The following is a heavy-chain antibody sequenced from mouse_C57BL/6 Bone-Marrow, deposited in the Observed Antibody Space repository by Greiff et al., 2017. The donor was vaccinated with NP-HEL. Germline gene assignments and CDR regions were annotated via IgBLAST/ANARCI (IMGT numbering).Heavy chain of an antibody. J-gene: IGHJ1*03. D-gene: IGHD1-1*01. CDR2: IDPANGNT. V-gene: IGHV14-3*01. Sequence: VHVKQSVAELVRPGASVKLSCTASGFNIKNTYMHWVKQRPEQGLEWIGRIDPANGNTKYAPKFQGKATITADTSSNTAYLQLSSLTSEDTAIYYCASYYYGSRDWYFDVWGTGTTVTVSS. CDR1: GFNIKNTY. CDR3: ASYYYGSRDWYFDV.